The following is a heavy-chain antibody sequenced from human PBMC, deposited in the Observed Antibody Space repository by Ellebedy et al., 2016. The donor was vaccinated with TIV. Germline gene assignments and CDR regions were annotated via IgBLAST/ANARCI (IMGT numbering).Heavy chain of an antibody. CDR3: ARVMAFGGDSWFDP. CDR1: GFTFSNYA. CDR2: ISYDESNK. V-gene: IGHV3-30-3*01. D-gene: IGHD3-10*01. Sequence: GESLKISCAASGFTFSNYAMHWVRQAPGKGLEWVALISYDESNKYYADSVKGRFTISRDNSKNTLYLQLNSLRAEDTAVYYCARVMAFGGDSWFDPWGQGTLVTVSS. J-gene: IGHJ5*02.